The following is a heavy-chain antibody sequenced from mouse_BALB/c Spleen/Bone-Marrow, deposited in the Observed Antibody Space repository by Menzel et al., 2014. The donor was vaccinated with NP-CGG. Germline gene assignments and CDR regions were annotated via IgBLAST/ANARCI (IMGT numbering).Heavy chain of an antibody. CDR1: GFTFSSYA. CDR3: ASGDVYFAY. J-gene: IGHJ3*01. CDR2: ISSGGSYT. V-gene: IGHV5-9-4*01. Sequence: EVKVVESGGGLVKPGGSLKLSCAASGFTFSSYAMSWVRQSPDKRLVWVAEISSGGSYTYYPDTVTGRFTISRDNAKNTLYLEMSSLRSEDTAMYYCASGDVYFAYWGQGTLVTVSA.